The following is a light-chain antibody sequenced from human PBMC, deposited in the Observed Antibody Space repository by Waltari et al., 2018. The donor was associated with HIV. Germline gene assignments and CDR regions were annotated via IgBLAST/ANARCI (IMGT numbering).Light chain of an antibody. J-gene: IGLJ3*02. CDR2: DVS. Sequence: QSVLTQPASVSGSPGQSITISCTGTSSDIGDYDYISWYQKHPGKPPQLIIYDVSHRPSGVSNRFSGSKSGNTASLTISGLQAEDEADYYCCSYTSSSVLFGGGTTLTVL. CDR1: SSDIGDYDY. V-gene: IGLV2-14*03. CDR3: CSYTSSSVL.